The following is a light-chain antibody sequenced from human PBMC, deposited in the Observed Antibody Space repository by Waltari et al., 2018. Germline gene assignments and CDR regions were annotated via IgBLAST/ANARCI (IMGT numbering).Light chain of an antibody. CDR1: QSVPKNY. Sequence: EIVLTQSPGTVSLSPGERATLSCRASQSVPKNYLGWFQQKPGQAPRLLIYDVSNRAAGIPDRFSGSGSVTDITLTLSRLEPEDFAVYYCQQYATSPITFGQGTRLEIK. CDR3: QQYATSPIT. J-gene: IGKJ5*01. CDR2: DVS. V-gene: IGKV3-20*01.